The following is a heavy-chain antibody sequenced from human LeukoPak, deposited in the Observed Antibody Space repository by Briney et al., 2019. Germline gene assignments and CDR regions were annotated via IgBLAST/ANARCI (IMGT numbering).Heavy chain of an antibody. D-gene: IGHD3-10*01. V-gene: IGHV3-33*01. CDR2: IWYDGSNK. CDR1: GFTFSSYG. CDR3: AREVYYGSGSYDNGMDV. J-gene: IGHJ6*02. Sequence: GGSLRLSCVASGFTFSSYGMHWVRQAPGRGLEWVAVIWYDGSNKYYADSVKGRFTISRDNSKNTLYLQMNSLRAEDTAVYYCAREVYYGSGSYDNGMDVWGQGTTVTVSS.